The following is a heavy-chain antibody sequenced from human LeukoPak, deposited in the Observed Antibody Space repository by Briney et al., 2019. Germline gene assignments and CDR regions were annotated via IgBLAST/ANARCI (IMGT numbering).Heavy chain of an antibody. J-gene: IGHJ4*02. Sequence: SQTLSLTCAVSGGSISSGGYSWSWIRQPPGKGLERIGYIYQNGNTYYNPSLKSRVTISVDRSENQFSLNLSSVTAADTAVYYCGRGGIAAAASGIDYWGQGTLVAVSS. CDR2: IYQNGNT. CDR3: GRGGIAAAASGIDY. D-gene: IGHD6-13*01. V-gene: IGHV4-30-2*01. CDR1: GGSISSGGYS.